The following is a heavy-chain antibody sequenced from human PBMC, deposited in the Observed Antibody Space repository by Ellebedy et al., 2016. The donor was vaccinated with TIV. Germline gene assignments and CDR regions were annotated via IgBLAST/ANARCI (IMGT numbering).Heavy chain of an antibody. CDR1: GFTFTSYG. V-gene: IGHV3-30*18. J-gene: IGHJ4*02. D-gene: IGHD3-16*02. Sequence: GGSLRLSCAASGFTFTSYGMHWVRQAPGKGLEWVAVISYDGSNKYYSDSVKGRFTISRDISKNTRYLQMNSLRAEDTAVYYCAKDGGWGVWGSYRYYDYWGQGTLVTVSS. CDR3: AKDGGWGVWGSYRYYDY. CDR2: ISYDGSNK.